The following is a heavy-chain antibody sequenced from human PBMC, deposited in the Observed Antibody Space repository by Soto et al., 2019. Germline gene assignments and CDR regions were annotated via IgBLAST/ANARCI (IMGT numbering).Heavy chain of an antibody. J-gene: IGHJ5*02. CDR2: IYATGTT. D-gene: IGHD1-1*01. V-gene: IGHV4-4*07. CDR3: VRDGTKTLRDWFDP. Sequence: SETLSLTCTVSGASISGFYWSWIRKSAGKGLEWIGRIYATGTTDYNPSLKSRVMMSVDTSKKQFSLKSRSVTAADTAVYYCVRDGTKTLRDWFDPWGQGISVTVSS. CDR1: GASISGFY.